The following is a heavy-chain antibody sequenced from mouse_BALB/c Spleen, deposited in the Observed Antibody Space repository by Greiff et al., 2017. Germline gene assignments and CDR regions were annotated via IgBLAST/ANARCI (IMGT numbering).Heavy chain of an antibody. CDR1: GFTFSSFG. J-gene: IGHJ2*01. D-gene: IGHD1-2*01. V-gene: IGHV5-17*02. Sequence: EVQVVESGGGLVQPGGSRKLSCAASGFTFSSFGMHWVRQAPEKGLEWVAYISSGSSTIYYADTVKGRFTISRDNPKNTLFLQMTSLRSEDTAMYSCSRSATATGVDYWGQGTTLTVSS. CDR3: SRSATATGVDY. CDR2: ISSGSSTI.